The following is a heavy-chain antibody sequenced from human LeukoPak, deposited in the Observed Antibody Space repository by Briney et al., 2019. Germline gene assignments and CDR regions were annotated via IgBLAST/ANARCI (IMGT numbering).Heavy chain of an antibody. D-gene: IGHD2-21*01. V-gene: IGHV1-18*01. CDR1: GYTFTSYG. CDR2: ISAYNGNT. Sequence: ALVKVSCKASGYTFTSYGISWVRQAPGQGLEWMGWISAYNGNTNYAQKLQGRVTMTTDTSTSTAYMELSRLRSDDTAVYYCTRSVRNGHIDYWGQGTLVTVSS. J-gene: IGHJ4*02. CDR3: TRSVRNGHIDY.